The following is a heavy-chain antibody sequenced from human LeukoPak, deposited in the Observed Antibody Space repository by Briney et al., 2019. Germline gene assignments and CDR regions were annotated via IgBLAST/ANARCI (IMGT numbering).Heavy chain of an antibody. J-gene: IGHJ3*02. CDR3: AETNYDDAFDI. V-gene: IGHV3-20*04. D-gene: IGHD3-22*01. CDR2: INWNGGST. Sequence: GGSLRLSCAASGFTFDDYGMSWVRHAPGKGLEWVSGINWNGGSTGYADSVKGRFTISRDNAKNSLYLQMNSLRAEDTALYYCAETNYDDAFDIWGQGTMVTVSS. CDR1: GFTFDDYG.